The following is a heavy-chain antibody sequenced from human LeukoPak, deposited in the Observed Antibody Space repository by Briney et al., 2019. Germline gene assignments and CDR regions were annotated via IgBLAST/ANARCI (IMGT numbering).Heavy chain of an antibody. J-gene: IGHJ4*02. V-gene: IGHV3-23*01. CDR3: AKGRGYSGYEGDDY. CDR2: ISGSGGST. CDR1: GFTFSSYA. Sequence: PGGPLRLSCAASGFTFSSYAMSWVRQAPGKGLEWVSAISGSGGSTYYADSVKGRFTISRDNSKNTLYLQMNSLRAEDTAVYYCAKGRGYSGYEGDDYWGQGTLVTVSS. D-gene: IGHD5-12*01.